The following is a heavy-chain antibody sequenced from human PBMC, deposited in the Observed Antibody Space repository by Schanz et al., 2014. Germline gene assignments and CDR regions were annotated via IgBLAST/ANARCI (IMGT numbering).Heavy chain of an antibody. J-gene: IGHJ4*01. CDR2: IHHSGST. CDR1: GGSFSGYY. D-gene: IGHD2-2*01. V-gene: IGHV4-34*01. Sequence: QVQLQQWGAGLLKPSETLSLTCAVYGGSFSGYYWTWIRQPPGKGLEWIGEIHHSGSTNYNPSLKGRVTIPMDTSKNQFSRKRSSVTAADTAVYYCARGEWSTSQFDYWGHGTLVTVSS. CDR3: ARGEWSTSQFDY.